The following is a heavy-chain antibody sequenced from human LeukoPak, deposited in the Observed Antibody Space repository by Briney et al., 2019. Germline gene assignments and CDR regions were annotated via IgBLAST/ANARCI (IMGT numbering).Heavy chain of an antibody. CDR3: ARALGYYYDSSGYRGNWFDP. J-gene: IGHJ5*02. Sequence: GASVKVSCKASGGTFSSYAISWVRQAPGQGLEWMGGIIPIFGTANYAQKFQGRATITTDESTSTAYMELSSLRSEDTAVYYCARALGYYYDSSGYRGNWFDPWGQGTLVTVSS. D-gene: IGHD3-22*01. CDR1: GGTFSSYA. CDR2: IIPIFGTA. V-gene: IGHV1-69*05.